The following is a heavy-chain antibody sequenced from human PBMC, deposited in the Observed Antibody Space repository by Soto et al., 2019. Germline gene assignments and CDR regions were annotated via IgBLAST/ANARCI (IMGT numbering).Heavy chain of an antibody. J-gene: IGHJ4*02. V-gene: IGHV4-34*01. Sequence: QVQLQQWGTGLLKPSETLSLTCAVHGGPFSGYYWSWIRQPPGKGLEWIGEINYSGNTNYTPSLKSRVTISVDTSKKHFSLKLCSVTAADTAVYYCARGIGGTSDYWGQGTLVTVSS. CDR3: ARGIGGTSDY. CDR2: INYSGNT. D-gene: IGHD2-15*01. CDR1: GGPFSGYY.